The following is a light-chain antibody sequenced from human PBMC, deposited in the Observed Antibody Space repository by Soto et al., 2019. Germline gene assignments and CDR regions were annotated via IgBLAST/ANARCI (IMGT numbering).Light chain of an antibody. V-gene: IGKV3-11*01. CDR1: QNIDTY. Sequence: EIVLTQSPDILSLSPGERATLSCRASQNIDTYLDWYQQKPGQSPRLLIFDASSRATGTPARFIGSGSETDITLTISSLEPEEFALYHCLQRAGWPLTFGPGTKVDIK. CDR2: DAS. CDR3: LQRAGWPLT. J-gene: IGKJ3*01.